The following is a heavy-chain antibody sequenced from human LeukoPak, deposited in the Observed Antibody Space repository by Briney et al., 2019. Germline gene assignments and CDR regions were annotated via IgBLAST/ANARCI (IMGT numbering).Heavy chain of an antibody. CDR3: ARGPGGYSSSWNSLLFDY. CDR2: INHSGST. CDR1: GGSFSGYY. V-gene: IGHV4-34*01. J-gene: IGHJ4*02. D-gene: IGHD6-13*01. Sequence: SETLSLTCAVYGGSFSGYYWSWIRQPPGKGLEWIGEINHSGSTNYNPSLKSRVAISVDTSKNQFSLKPSSVTAADTAVYYCARGPGGYSSSWNSLLFDYWGQGTLVTVSS.